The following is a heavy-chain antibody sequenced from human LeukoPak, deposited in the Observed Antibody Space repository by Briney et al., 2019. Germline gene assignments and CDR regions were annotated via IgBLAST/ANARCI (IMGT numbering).Heavy chain of an antibody. D-gene: IGHD3-22*01. Sequence: GGSLRLSCAASGFTFDDYAMHWVRQAPGKGLEWVSGITWNSGRIRYADSVKGRFTISRDNAKNSLYLQMNSLRAEDTALYYCAKDGYYDSTGYIDYWGQGTVVTVSS. CDR3: AKDGYYDSTGYIDY. CDR1: GFTFDDYA. CDR2: ITWNSGRI. V-gene: IGHV3-9*01. J-gene: IGHJ4*02.